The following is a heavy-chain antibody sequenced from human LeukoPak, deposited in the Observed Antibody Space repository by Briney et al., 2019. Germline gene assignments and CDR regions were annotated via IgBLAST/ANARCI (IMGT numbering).Heavy chain of an antibody. CDR2: IKSKTDGGTT. CDR3: TTGAYYDFWSGYYSENFDY. CDR1: GFTLSNAW. V-gene: IGHV3-15*07. Sequence: GGSLRLSCAASGFTLSNAWMKWVRQARGKGLEWVGRIKSKTDGGTTDYAAPVKGRFTISRDDSKNTLYLQMNSLKTEDTAVYYCTTGAYYDFWSGYYSENFDYWGQGTLVTVSS. D-gene: IGHD3-3*01. J-gene: IGHJ4*02.